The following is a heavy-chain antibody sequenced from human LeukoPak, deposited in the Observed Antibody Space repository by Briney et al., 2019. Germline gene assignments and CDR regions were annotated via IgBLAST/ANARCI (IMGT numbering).Heavy chain of an antibody. CDR3: ARAYCDSSGYYYSGDLFDY. CDR2: ISAYNGNT. V-gene: IGHV1-18*01. Sequence: ASVKVSCKASGYTFTSYGISWVRQAPGQGLEWMGWISAYNGNTNYAQKLQGRVTMTTDTSTSTAYMELRSLRSDDTAVYYCARAYCDSSGYYYSGDLFDYWGQGTLVTVSS. CDR1: GYTFTSYG. J-gene: IGHJ4*02. D-gene: IGHD3-22*01.